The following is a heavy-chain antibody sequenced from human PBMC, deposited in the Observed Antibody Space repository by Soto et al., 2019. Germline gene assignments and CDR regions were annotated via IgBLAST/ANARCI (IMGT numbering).Heavy chain of an antibody. CDR1: GFTVSNNY. CDR3: AKIGYADY. CDR2: IYSGGSI. J-gene: IGHJ4*02. D-gene: IGHD2-2*01. Sequence: PGGSLRLSCAASGFTVSNNYMSWVRQAPGKGLEWVSAIYSGGSIHYADSVKGRFTVSRDNSKNTLYLQMNSLRAEDTAVYYCAKIGYADYGGQGTLVTAPQ. V-gene: IGHV3-53*01.